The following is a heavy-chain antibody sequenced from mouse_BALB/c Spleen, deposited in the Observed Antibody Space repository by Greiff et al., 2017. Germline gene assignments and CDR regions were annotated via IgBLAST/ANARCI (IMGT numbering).Heavy chain of an antibody. J-gene: IGHJ4*01. CDR3: ADGNYENAMDY. Sequence: VQLQQSGPELVKPGASVKISCKASGYTFTDYNMHWVKQSHGKSLEWIGYIYPYNGGTGYNQKFKSKATLTVDNSSSTAYMELRSLTSEDSAVYYCADGNYENAMDYWGQGTSVTVSS. D-gene: IGHD2-1*01. CDR2: IYPYNGGT. V-gene: IGHV1S29*02. CDR1: GYTFTDYN.